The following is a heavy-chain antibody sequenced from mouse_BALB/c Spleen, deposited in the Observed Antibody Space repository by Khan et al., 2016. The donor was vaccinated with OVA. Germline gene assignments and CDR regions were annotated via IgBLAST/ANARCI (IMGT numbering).Heavy chain of an antibody. CDR2: ISYSGNT. CDR1: GYSITSDYA. Sequence: EVELVESGPGLVKPSQSLSLTCTVTGYSITSDYAWNWIRQFPGNKLEWMGYISYSGNTKYHPSLKSRISITRDTSKNQFFLQLNSVTTEDTATYYCARIYGGDFDYWGQGTILTVSS. J-gene: IGHJ2*01. D-gene: IGHD1-1*01. V-gene: IGHV3-2*02. CDR3: ARIYGGDFDY.